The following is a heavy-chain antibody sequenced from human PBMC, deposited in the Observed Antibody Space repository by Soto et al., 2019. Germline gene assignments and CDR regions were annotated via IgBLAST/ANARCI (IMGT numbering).Heavy chain of an antibody. CDR3: AKWAWGGNFDY. D-gene: IGHD1-26*01. Sequence: EVQLVESGGGLVQPGGSLRLSCAASGFTFSSYEMNWVRQAPGKGLEWVSYISSSGSTIYYADSVKGRFTISRDNSKNTLYLQMNSLRAEDTAVFYCAKWAWGGNFDYWGQGTLVTVSS. CDR2: ISSSGSTI. J-gene: IGHJ4*02. CDR1: GFTFSSYE. V-gene: IGHV3-48*03.